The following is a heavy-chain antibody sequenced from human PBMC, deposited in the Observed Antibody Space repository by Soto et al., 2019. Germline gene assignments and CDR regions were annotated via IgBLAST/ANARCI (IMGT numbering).Heavy chain of an antibody. CDR1: GYTFTSYY. V-gene: IGHV1-46*01. J-gene: IGHJ4*02. CDR3: ARVSGYYLTDY. Sequence: ASVKVSCKASGYTFTSYYIHWVRQAPGQGLEWMGIINPSGGSTTYAQKFQGRVTMTRDTSTSTVYMELSGLGSEDTAVYYCARVSGYYLTDYWGQGTLVTVST. CDR2: INPSGGST. D-gene: IGHD5-12*01.